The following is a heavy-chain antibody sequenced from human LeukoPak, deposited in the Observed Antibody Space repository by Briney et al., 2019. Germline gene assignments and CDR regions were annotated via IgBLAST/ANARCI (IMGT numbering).Heavy chain of an antibody. V-gene: IGHV1-46*01. Sequence: GASVKVSCKASGFSLTNNYMHWVRLGPGQGLEWMGYMRPTDAYTGFPPKFQGRVTVTRDTSTNTVYMELSSLRSDDTAVYYCAREGAVALKYFDIWGQGTLVTVSS. D-gene: IGHD6-19*01. J-gene: IGHJ4*02. CDR2: MRPTDAYT. CDR3: AREGAVALKYFDI. CDR1: GFSLTNNY.